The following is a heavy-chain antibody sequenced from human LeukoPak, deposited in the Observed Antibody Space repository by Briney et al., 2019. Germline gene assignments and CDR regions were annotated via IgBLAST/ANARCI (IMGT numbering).Heavy chain of an antibody. J-gene: IGHJ4*02. D-gene: IGHD2-2*01. Sequence: SVRVSCKASGYTFTGYYMHWVRQAPGQGLEWMGWINPNSGGTNYAQKFQGRVTMTRDTSISTAYMELSRLRSDDTAVYYCARRVGYCSSTSCYFDYWGQGTLVTVSS. CDR2: INPNSGGT. CDR1: GYTFTGYY. V-gene: IGHV1-2*02. CDR3: ARRVGYCSSTSCYFDY.